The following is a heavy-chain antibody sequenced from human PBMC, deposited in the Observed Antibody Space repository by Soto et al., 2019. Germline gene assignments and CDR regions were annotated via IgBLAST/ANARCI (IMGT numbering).Heavy chain of an antibody. Sequence: QVQLVESGGGVVQPGRSLRLSCAASGFTFSSYGMHWVRQAPGKGLEWVAVIWYDGSNKYYADSVKGRFTISRDNSKNTLYLQMNSLRAEDTTVYYCARDGSSSWYLGAFDIWGQGTMVTVSS. CDR3: ARDGSSSWYLGAFDI. CDR1: GFTFSSYG. J-gene: IGHJ3*02. V-gene: IGHV3-33*01. CDR2: IWYDGSNK. D-gene: IGHD6-13*01.